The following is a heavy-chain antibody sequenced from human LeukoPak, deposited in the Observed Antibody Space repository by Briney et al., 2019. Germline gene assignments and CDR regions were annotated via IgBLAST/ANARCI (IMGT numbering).Heavy chain of an antibody. CDR3: ARSLVIPTAVTNWLDP. CDR2: IIPNNGGT. CDR1: GYTFTGYY. J-gene: IGHJ5*02. Sequence: ASVKVSCKASGYTFTGYYLHWVRQAPGQGPEWMGWIIPNNGGTNYAQKFQGRVTMTRDTSISTAYMELSRLSSDDTAVYYCARSLVIPTAVTNWLDPWGPGTLVTVSS. D-gene: IGHD6-13*01. V-gene: IGHV1-2*02.